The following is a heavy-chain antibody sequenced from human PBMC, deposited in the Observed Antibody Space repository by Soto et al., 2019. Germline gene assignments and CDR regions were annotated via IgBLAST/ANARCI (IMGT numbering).Heavy chain of an antibody. J-gene: IGHJ4*02. CDR1: GGSVNSGSYY. CDR2: IYYSGST. V-gene: IGHV4-61*01. D-gene: IGHD2-21*02. Sequence: SETLSLTCTVSGGSVNSGSYYWSWIRQPPGKGLEWIGYIYYSGSTNYNPSLKSRVTISIDTSKNQFSLNLSSVTAADTAIYYCARSSCGGRDCYLFGFWGQGTLVTVSS. CDR3: ARSSCGGRDCYLFGF.